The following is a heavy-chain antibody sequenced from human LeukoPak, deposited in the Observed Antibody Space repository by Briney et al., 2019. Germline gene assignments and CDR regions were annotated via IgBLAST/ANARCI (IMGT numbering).Heavy chain of an antibody. CDR1: GYTFTSHC. J-gene: IGHJ4*02. V-gene: IGHV1-46*01. CDR3: ARDNIGSSGWTGLGY. Sequence: GASVKVSCKASGYTFTSHCIHWVRQAPGQGLEWMGLIHPSDGVTTYAQNCQGRVTVTRDTSTSTVYMELSSLRSEDTAVYYCARDNIGSSGWTGLGYWGQGTLVTVSS. D-gene: IGHD6-19*01. CDR2: IHPSDGVT.